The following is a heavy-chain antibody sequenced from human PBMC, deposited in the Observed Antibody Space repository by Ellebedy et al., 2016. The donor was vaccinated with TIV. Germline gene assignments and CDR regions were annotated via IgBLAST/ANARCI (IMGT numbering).Heavy chain of an antibody. D-gene: IGHD4-17*01. CDR2: IRFDGGNE. Sequence: PGGSLRLSCAASGFTFSSFGMHWVRQAPGKGLEWVAFIRFDGGNEYYADSVRGRLTISRGNSKNTLFLQMDSLRTEDTAVYYCAKDDLGDYEWHFYFDHWGQGTLVTVSS. CDR1: GFTFSSFG. J-gene: IGHJ4*02. CDR3: AKDDLGDYEWHFYFDH. V-gene: IGHV3-30*02.